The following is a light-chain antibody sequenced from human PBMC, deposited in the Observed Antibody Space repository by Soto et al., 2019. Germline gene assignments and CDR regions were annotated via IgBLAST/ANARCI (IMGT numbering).Light chain of an antibody. J-gene: IGKJ5*01. CDR1: QSISSW. CDR3: QQYTGPPTT. Sequence: DIQMTQSPSTLSATAVDRFTITFRASQSISSWLAWHQQKPGKAPKVLIYDASSLESGVPSRFSGSGSGTDFTLTITRLEPEDSAVYFCQQYTGPPTTFGQGTRLEIK. V-gene: IGKV1-5*01. CDR2: DAS.